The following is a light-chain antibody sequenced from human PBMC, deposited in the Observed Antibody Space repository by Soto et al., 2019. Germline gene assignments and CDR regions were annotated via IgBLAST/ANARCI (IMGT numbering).Light chain of an antibody. CDR1: QGISNY. Sequence: DIQMTQSPSSLSASVGDRVTITCRASQGISNYLAWYQQKPGKVPKLLIYAASTLQSGVPSRFSGSRSGTDFPLTISSPPPEDVATYYCQKYNSPLFFGEGTKVEIK. CDR2: AAS. J-gene: IGKJ4*01. CDR3: QKYNSPLF. V-gene: IGKV1-27*01.